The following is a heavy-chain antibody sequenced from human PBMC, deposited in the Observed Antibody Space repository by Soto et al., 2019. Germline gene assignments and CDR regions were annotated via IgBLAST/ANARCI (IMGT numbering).Heavy chain of an antibody. CDR3: ARDSVVLRFLEWLYYFHC. Sequence: EVQLVESGGGLVQPGGSLRLSCAASGFTFSSYWMSWVRQAPGKGLEWVANIKQDGSEKYYVDSVKGRFTISRDNAKNSLYLQMNSLRAEDTVVYYCARDSVVLRFLEWLYYFHCWGQGTLVTVSS. CDR1: GFTFSSYW. CDR2: IKQDGSEK. D-gene: IGHD3-3*01. V-gene: IGHV3-7*01. J-gene: IGHJ4*02.